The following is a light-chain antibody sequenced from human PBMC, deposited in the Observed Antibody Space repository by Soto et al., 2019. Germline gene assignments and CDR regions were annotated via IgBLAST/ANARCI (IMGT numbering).Light chain of an antibody. CDR3: SSYTPRNTRQVV. CDR1: SSDVGGYNH. CDR2: DVS. J-gene: IGLJ1*01. V-gene: IGLV2-14*01. Sequence: QSALTQPASVSGSPGQSITISCTGTSSDVGGYNHVSWYQQHPGKAPKFMIYDVSNRPSGVSNRFSGSKSGNTASLTISGLQAEDEADYYCSSYTPRNTRQVVFGTGTKVTVL.